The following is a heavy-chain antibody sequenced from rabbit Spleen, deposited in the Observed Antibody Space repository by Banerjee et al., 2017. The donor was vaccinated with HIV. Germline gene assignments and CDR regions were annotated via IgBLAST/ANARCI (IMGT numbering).Heavy chain of an antibody. Sequence: QEQLVESGGGLVQPEGSLTLSCKASGFTLSSSYWMCWVRQAPGKGLEWIACIYAGVSGSTYYASWVNGRFTISSHNAQNTLYLQLNSLTAADTATYFCVRGASSTGYYSLWGPGTLVTVS. CDR3: VRGASSTGYYSL. V-gene: IGHV1S45*01. J-gene: IGHJ4*01. CDR2: IYAGVSGST. CDR1: GFTLSSSYW. D-gene: IGHD1-1*01.